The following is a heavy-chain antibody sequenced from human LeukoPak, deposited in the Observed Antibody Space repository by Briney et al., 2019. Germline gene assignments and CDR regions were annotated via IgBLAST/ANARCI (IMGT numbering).Heavy chain of an antibody. CDR1: GSRFNSYW. V-gene: IGHV5-51*01. CDR3: ARSDDSGVDYPY. CDR2: IYPSDSDT. Sequence: GGSLNLSCKGSGSRFNSYWIGWVRQMPGKGLEWVGTIYPSDSDTSFSQSFQGQVTHSADKSISTAYLPGTSLQAPDTPMSQCARSDDSGVDYPYWGQGTLVTVSS. J-gene: IGHJ4*02. D-gene: IGHD3-22*01.